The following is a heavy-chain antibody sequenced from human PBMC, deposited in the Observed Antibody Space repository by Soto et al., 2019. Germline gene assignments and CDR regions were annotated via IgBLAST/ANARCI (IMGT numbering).Heavy chain of an antibody. Sequence: PGGSLRLSCAASGFTFDDYARHWVRQAPGKGLEWVSGINWNSDTIGYADSVKGRFTVSRDNAKGSLLLQMSSLRAEDTAVYFCAMSNSNDLYYHFESWGQGTPVTVSS. CDR3: AMSNSNDLYYHFES. CDR1: GFTFDDYA. J-gene: IGHJ4*02. CDR2: INWNSDTI. V-gene: IGHV3-9*01. D-gene: IGHD3-22*01.